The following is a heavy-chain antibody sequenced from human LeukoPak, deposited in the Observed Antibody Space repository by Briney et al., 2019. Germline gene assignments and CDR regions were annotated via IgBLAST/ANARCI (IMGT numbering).Heavy chain of an antibody. Sequence: GGSLRLSCAASGFIFEDYSMHWVRHIPGKGLEWVALISGNGGGTFYPDSVKGRFTVSTDNNRNSLYLQMNSLRPEDTAFYYCARAPSSGFLFDSWGQGVLVTVSS. V-gene: IGHV3-43*02. CDR2: ISGNGGGT. CDR1: GFIFEDYS. D-gene: IGHD6-6*01. J-gene: IGHJ4*02. CDR3: ARAPSSGFLFDS.